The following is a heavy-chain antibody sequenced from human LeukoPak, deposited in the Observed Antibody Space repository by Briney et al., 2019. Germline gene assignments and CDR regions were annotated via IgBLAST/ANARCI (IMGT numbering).Heavy chain of an antibody. CDR1: GHPLTTYG. D-gene: IGHD2-15*01. Sequence: ASVKVSCKASGHPLTTYGISWVRQAPGQGLEWMGWINPYNDNTNHAQNLQGRVTMTTDTSTRTAYMQLRNLRSDDTAVYYCATMGCSGGTCYLNWFDPWGQGTLVTVSS. V-gene: IGHV1-18*01. CDR3: ATMGCSGGTCYLNWFDP. J-gene: IGHJ5*02. CDR2: INPYNDNT.